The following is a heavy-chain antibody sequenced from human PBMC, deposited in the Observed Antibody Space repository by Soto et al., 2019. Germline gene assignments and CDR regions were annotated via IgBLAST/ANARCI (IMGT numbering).Heavy chain of an antibody. Sequence: SETLSLTCTVSGGSISSGDYYWSWIRQPPGKGLEWIGYIYYSGSTYYNPSLKSRVTMSVDTSKNQFSLKLTSVTAADTAVYYCARDRASGSWHDHWGQGTLVTVSS. CDR3: ARDRASGSWHDH. D-gene: IGHD6-13*01. CDR2: IYYSGST. CDR1: GGSISSGDYY. J-gene: IGHJ4*02. V-gene: IGHV4-30-4*02.